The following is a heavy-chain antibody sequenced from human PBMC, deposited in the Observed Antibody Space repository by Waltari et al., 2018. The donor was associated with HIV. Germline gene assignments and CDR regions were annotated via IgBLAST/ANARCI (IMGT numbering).Heavy chain of an antibody. CDR3: ARGESTTWANLDF. D-gene: IGHD1-26*01. V-gene: IGHV1-2*04. J-gene: IGHJ4*02. CDR2: IRPSNGVT. Sequence: QERLVQSGAEVKNPGASVKVSCHTSGYNFAAYHIHWVRQAHGEGLEWLWWIRPSNGVTDYAQKFQGWVSLTRDTSTETVYLTLNRLRSEDTAIYYCARGESTTWANLDFWGQGTLVSVSS. CDR1: GYNFAAYH.